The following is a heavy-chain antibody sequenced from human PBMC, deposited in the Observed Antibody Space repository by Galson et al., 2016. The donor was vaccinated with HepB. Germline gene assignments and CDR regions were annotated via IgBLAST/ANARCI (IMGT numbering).Heavy chain of an antibody. CDR1: GFTFSSYW. CDR3: ARDPSSWHYFFYYYMDV. CDR2: IKQDGSEK. J-gene: IGHJ6*03. D-gene: IGHD6-13*01. Sequence: SLRLSCAASGFTFSSYWMSWVRQAPGKGPEWVANIKQDGSEKYYVDSVKGRFTISRDNAKNSLYLQMNSLRAEDTAVYYCARDPSSWHYFFYYYMDVWGEGTTVTVSS. V-gene: IGHV3-7*03.